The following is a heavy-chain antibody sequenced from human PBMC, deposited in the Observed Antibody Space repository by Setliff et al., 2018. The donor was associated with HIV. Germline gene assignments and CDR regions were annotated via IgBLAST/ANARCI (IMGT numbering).Heavy chain of an antibody. CDR1: GGSITRSSYY. CDR2: IFYSGST. Sequence: SETLSLTCTVSGGSITRSSYYWAWIRQPPGKGLEWIGNIFYSGSTYYNPSLKSRVTISVDTSKNQFSLKLSSVTAADTAVYYCARESITIFGVLIIPVGELDYWGQGTLVTVSS. CDR3: ARESITIFGVLIIPVGELDY. J-gene: IGHJ4*02. V-gene: IGHV4-39*02. D-gene: IGHD3-3*01.